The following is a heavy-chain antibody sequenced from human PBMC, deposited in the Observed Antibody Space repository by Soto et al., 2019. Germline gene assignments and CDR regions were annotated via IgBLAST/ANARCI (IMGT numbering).Heavy chain of an antibody. CDR3: ARVSYFRGFDWLFAFDS. CDR2: IFYSGDTS. D-gene: IGHD3-9*01. J-gene: IGHJ4*02. Sequence: PSETLSLTCTVSGGSFSPNYWSWIRQPPGSRLEWLGHIFYSGDTSSYNPSLKSRVSMSVDTSKNQFSLKLRSVSADDTAVYFCARVSYFRGFDWLFAFDSWGQGALVTVSS. V-gene: IGHV4-59*01. CDR1: GGSFSPNY.